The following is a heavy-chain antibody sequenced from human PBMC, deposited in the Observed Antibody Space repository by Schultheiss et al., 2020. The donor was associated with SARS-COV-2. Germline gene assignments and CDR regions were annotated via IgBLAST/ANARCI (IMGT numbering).Heavy chain of an antibody. CDR2: ISSSSSTI. V-gene: IGHV3-48*01. CDR1: GFTFSSYS. D-gene: IGHD6-13*01. J-gene: IGHJ4*02. Sequence: GESLKISCAASGFTFSSYSMNWVRQAPGKGLEWVSYISSSSSTIYYADSVKGRFTISRDNSKNSLYLQMNGLRVEDTALYYCARVEGGAAAGTDFDYWGQGTLVTVSS. CDR3: ARVEGGAAAGTDFDY.